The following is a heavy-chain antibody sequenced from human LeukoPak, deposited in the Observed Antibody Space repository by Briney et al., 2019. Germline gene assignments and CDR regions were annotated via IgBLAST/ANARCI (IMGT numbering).Heavy chain of an antibody. V-gene: IGHV4-59*01. CDR2: IYYSGST. CDR1: GGSISSYY. Sequence: SETLSLTCTVSGGSISSYYWSWIRQPPGKGLEWIGYIYYSGSTNYNPSVKSRVTISVDTSKNQFSLKLSSVTAADTAVYYCAGSGYYSLDAFDIWGQGTMVTVSS. D-gene: IGHD3-22*01. CDR3: AGSGYYSLDAFDI. J-gene: IGHJ3*02.